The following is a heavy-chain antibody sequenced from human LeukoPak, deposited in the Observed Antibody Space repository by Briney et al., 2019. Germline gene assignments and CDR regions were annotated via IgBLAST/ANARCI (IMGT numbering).Heavy chain of an antibody. D-gene: IGHD6-13*01. J-gene: IGHJ4*02. CDR1: GYSISSGYY. Sequence: PSETLSLTCAVSGYSISSGYYWGWIRQPPVKGLEWIGSIYHSGSTYYNPSLKSRVTISVDTSKNQFSLKLSSVTAADTAVYYCARHGDSSSWYYFDYWGQGTLVTVSS. V-gene: IGHV4-38-2*01. CDR3: ARHGDSSSWYYFDY. CDR2: IYHSGST.